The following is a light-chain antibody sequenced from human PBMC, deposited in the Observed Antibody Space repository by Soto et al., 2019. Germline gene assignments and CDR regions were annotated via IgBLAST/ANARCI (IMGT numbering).Light chain of an antibody. CDR1: SSNIGAGYD. V-gene: IGLV1-40*01. J-gene: IGLJ1*01. CDR3: QSYDSSYV. CDR2: GNS. Sequence: QTVLTQPPSVSGAPGQRVTISCTGSSSNIGAGYDVHWYQQLPGTAPKLLIYGNSNRPSGVPDRSSGSKSGTSASLAITGLQAEDEADYYCQSYDSSYVFGTGTKVTVL.